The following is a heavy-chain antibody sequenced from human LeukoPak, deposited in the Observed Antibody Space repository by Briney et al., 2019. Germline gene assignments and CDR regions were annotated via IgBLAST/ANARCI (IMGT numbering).Heavy chain of an antibody. V-gene: IGHV1-69*13. D-gene: IGHD6-6*01. CDR1: GGTFSSYA. CDR3: ARVGSSSSGSGY. CDR2: IIPIFGTA. J-gene: IGHJ4*02. Sequence: ASVKVSCKASGGTFSSYAISWVRQAPGQGLEWMGGIIPIFGTANYAQKFQGRVTITADGSTSTAYMELSSLRSEDTAVYYCARVGSSSSGSGYWGQGTLVTVSS.